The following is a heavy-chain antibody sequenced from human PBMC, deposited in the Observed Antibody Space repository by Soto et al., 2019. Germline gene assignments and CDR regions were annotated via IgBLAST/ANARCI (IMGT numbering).Heavy chain of an antibody. D-gene: IGHD6-19*01. CDR2: IYYSGST. CDR1: GGSVSSGSYY. J-gene: IGHJ6*02. CDR3: ARDWMSASVAGYGDYYYYYGMDV. Sequence: LSLTCTVSGGSVSSGSYYWSWIRQPPGKGLEWIGYIYYSGSTNYNPSLKSRVTISVDTSKNQFSLKLSSVTAADTAVYYCARDWMSASVAGYGDYYYYYGMDVWGQGTTVTVSS. V-gene: IGHV4-61*01.